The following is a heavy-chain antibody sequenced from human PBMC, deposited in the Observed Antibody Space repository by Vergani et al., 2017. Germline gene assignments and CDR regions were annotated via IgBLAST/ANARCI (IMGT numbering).Heavy chain of an antibody. V-gene: IGHV3-74*01. CDR2: INSDGSST. Sequence: EVQLVESGGGLVQPGGSLRLSCAASGFTFSSYWMHWVRQAPGKGLVWVSRINSDGSSTSYADSVKGRFTISRDNAKNTLYLQMNSLRAEDTAVYYCAKGYYYDSSGYYPDGFDIWGQGTMVTVS. D-gene: IGHD3-22*01. CDR1: GFTFSSYW. J-gene: IGHJ3*02. CDR3: AKGYYYDSSGYYPDGFDI.